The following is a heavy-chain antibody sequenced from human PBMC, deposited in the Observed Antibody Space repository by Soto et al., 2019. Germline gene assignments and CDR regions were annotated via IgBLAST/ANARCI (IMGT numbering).Heavy chain of an antibody. Sequence: GGSLRLSCAASGFTFSSYWMSWVRQAPGKGLEWVANIKQDGSEKYYVDSVKGRFTISRDNAKNSLYLQMNSLRAEDTAVYYYARVGHYYGSGRYYTNYYYYYGMDVWGQGTTVTVSS. CDR1: GFTFSSYW. V-gene: IGHV3-7*01. J-gene: IGHJ6*02. CDR3: ARVGHYYGSGRYYTNYYYYYGMDV. CDR2: IKQDGSEK. D-gene: IGHD3-10*01.